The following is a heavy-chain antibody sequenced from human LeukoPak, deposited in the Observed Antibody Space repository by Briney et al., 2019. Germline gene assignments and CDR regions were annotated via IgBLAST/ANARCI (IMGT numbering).Heavy chain of an antibody. CDR3: ATYGGYVLGYFDY. V-gene: IGHV3-23*01. Sequence: GGSLRLSCAASGFTFSNYAMSWVRQAPGRGLEWVSGISGNGGSTYHADSVKGRFTISRDNSKNTLYLQMNRLRAEDTAVYYCATYGGYVLGYFDYWGQGTLVTVSS. D-gene: IGHD5-12*01. CDR1: GFTFSNYA. CDR2: ISGNGGST. J-gene: IGHJ4*02.